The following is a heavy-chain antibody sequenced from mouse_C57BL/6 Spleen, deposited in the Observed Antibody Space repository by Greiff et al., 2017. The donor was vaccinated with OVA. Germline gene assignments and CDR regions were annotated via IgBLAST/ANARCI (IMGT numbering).Heavy chain of an antibody. Sequence: QVQLQQPGAELVRPGTSVKLSCKASGYTFTSYWMHWVKQRPGQGLEWIGVIDPSDSYTNYNQKFKGKATLTVDTSSSTAYMQLSSLTSEDSAVYYCAVHWGVFDYWGQGTTLTVSS. CDR3: AVHWGVFDY. CDR1: GYTFTSYW. D-gene: IGHD4-1*01. CDR2: IDPSDSYT. V-gene: IGHV1-59*01. J-gene: IGHJ2*01.